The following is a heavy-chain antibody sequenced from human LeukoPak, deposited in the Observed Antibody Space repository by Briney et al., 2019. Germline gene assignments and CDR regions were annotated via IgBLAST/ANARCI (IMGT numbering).Heavy chain of an antibody. J-gene: IGHJ4*02. CDR2: IRYDGINK. CDR1: GFTFDDSG. Sequence: GGSLRLSCAASGFTFDDSGMHWVRQAPGKGLEWVAFIRYDGINKFYGDSVQGRFTISRDNSKNTLYLQMNSLRGEDTAVYYCAKDYDNVWGTFENWGQGILVTVSS. V-gene: IGHV3-30*02. CDR3: AKDYDNVWGTFEN. D-gene: IGHD3-16*01.